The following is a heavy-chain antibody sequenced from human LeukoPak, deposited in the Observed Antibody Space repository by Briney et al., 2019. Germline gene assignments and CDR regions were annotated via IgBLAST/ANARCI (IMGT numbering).Heavy chain of an antibody. Sequence: GESLKISCKGSGYIFTTYWIGWVRQMPGKGLEWMGIIYPDDSDTRYSPSFQGQVTISADKSISTSYLQWSSLKASDTAMYYCARAGLRYGENYYYMEVWGKGTTVTVPS. CDR3: ARAGLRYGENYYYMEV. D-gene: IGHD3-10*01. CDR1: GYIFTTYW. J-gene: IGHJ6*03. CDR2: IYPDDSDT. V-gene: IGHV5-51*01.